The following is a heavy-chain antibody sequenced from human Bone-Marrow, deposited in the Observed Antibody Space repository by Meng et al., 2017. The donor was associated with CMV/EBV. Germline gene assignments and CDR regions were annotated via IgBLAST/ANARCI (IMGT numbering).Heavy chain of an antibody. CDR1: GFTFSNYN. Sequence: GESLKISCAASGFTFSNYNMKWVRQAPGKGLEWISHIDISSHTIYYADSVKGRFTISRDNAKNSLFLQMNSLRAEDTALYYCARDSGHGGAMDVWGQGTAVTVPS. CDR3: ARDSGHGGAMDV. J-gene: IGHJ6*02. D-gene: IGHD3-16*01. CDR2: IDISSHTI. V-gene: IGHV3-48*04.